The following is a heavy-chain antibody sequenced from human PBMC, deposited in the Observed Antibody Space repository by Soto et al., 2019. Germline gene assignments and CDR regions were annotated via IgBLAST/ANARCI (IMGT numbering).Heavy chain of an antibody. D-gene: IGHD3-22*01. CDR2: ISGSGGST. CDR3: AKDADPVTMIVVVITRGMDV. J-gene: IGHJ6*02. CDR1: GFTFSSYA. V-gene: IGHV3-23*01. Sequence: EVQLLESGGGLVQPGGSLRLSCAASGFTFSSYAMSWVRQAPGKGLEWVSAISGSGGSTYYADSVKGRFTISRDNSKNTLYLQMNSLRAEDTAVYYCAKDADPVTMIVVVITRGMDVWGQGTTVTVSS.